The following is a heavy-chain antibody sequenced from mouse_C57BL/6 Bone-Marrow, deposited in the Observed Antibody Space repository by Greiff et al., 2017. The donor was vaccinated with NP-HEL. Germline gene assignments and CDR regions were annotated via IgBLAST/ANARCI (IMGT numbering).Heavy chain of an antibody. J-gene: IGHJ4*01. V-gene: IGHV1-69*01. CDR1: GYTFTSYW. Sequence: VKLQESGAELVMPGASVKLSCKASGYTFTSYWMHWVKQRPGQGLEWIGEIDPSDSYTNYNQKFKGKSTLTVDKSSSTAYMQLSSLTSEDSAVYYCARGGLLGAMDYWGQGTSVTVSS. CDR2: IDPSDSYT. CDR3: ARGGLLGAMDY. D-gene: IGHD2-3*01.